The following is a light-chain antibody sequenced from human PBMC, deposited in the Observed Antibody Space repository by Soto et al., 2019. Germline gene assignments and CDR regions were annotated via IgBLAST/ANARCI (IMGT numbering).Light chain of an antibody. J-gene: IGLJ2*01. V-gene: IGLV1-40*01. CDR1: SSNIGAGYD. Sequence: QSVLTQPPSVPGAPGQRVTISCTGSSSNIGAGYDVHWYQQLPGTAPKLLIYGNSNRPSGVPDRFSGSKSGTSASLAITGLQAEDDADYYCQSYDSSLSGRVVFGGGTKLTVL. CDR2: GNS. CDR3: QSYDSSLSGRVV.